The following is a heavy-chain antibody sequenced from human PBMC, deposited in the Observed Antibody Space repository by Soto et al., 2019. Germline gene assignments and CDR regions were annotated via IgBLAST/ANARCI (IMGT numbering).Heavy chain of an antibody. CDR2: ISWNSGSI. D-gene: IGHD6-6*01. Sequence: GGSLRLSCAASGFTFDDYAMHWVRQAPGKGLEWVSGISWNSGSIGYADSVKGRFTISRDNAKNSLYLQMNSLRAEDTALYYCAKDIMGSIAARNWFDPWGQGTLVTVSS. CDR1: GFTFDDYA. J-gene: IGHJ5*02. CDR3: AKDIMGSIAARNWFDP. V-gene: IGHV3-9*01.